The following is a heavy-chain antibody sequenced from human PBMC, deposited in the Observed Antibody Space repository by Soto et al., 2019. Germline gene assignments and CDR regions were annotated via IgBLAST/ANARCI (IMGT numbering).Heavy chain of an antibody. Sequence: ASETLSLTCAVSGGSISGTTYSWSWIRQPPGKGLDWIGYIFHSWCTYYNPSLKSRFSLSVDRSKNQFSLKLSSVTSADTAVYYCAGGGDSSGYYLVYWGQGTLVTVSS. CDR3: AGGGDSSGYYLVY. CDR1: GGSISGTTYS. D-gene: IGHD3-22*01. V-gene: IGHV4-30-2*01. CDR2: IFHSWCT. J-gene: IGHJ4*02.